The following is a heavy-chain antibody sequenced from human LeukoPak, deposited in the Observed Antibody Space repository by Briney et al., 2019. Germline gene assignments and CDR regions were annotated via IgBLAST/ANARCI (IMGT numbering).Heavy chain of an antibody. V-gene: IGHV3-21*01. J-gene: IGHJ5*02. CDR2: ISNDSRYI. Sequence: PGGSLRLSCAVSGFPFSSFTMNWVRQAPGKGLEWVASISNDSRYIYYSDSVKGRFTISRDNAENTVYLQTNSLRVEDTAMYYCASLSGVWDTGDKKWFDPWGQGTLVTVSS. D-gene: IGHD2-8*02. CDR1: GFPFSSFT. CDR3: ASLSGVWDTGDKKWFDP.